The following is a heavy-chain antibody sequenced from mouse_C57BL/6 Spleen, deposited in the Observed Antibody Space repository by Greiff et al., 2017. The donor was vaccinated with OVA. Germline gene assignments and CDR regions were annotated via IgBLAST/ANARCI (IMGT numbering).Heavy chain of an antibody. CDR1: GYTFTGYW. CDR2: ILPGSGST. V-gene: IGHV1-9*01. D-gene: IGHD1-1*01. CDR3: ARCHIRITTVVADYFDY. Sequence: QVQLQQSGAELMKPGASVKLSCKATGYTFTGYWIEWVKQRPGHGLEWIGEILPGSGSTNYNEKFKGKATFTADTSSNTAYMQLSSLTTEDSAIYYCARCHIRITTVVADYFDYWGQGTTLTVSS. J-gene: IGHJ2*01.